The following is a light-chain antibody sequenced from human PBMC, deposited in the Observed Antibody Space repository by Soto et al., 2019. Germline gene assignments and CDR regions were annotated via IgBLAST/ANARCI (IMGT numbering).Light chain of an antibody. Sequence: EIVLTQSPGTLSLSPGERATLSCRASQSVSSSYLAWYQQKPGQAPRLLIYGASSRATGIPDRLSGSGSGTDFTLTLSRLEPEDSAVYYCQQYGSSPLTFGGGTKVEIK. J-gene: IGKJ4*01. CDR2: GAS. V-gene: IGKV3-20*01. CDR1: QSVSSSY. CDR3: QQYGSSPLT.